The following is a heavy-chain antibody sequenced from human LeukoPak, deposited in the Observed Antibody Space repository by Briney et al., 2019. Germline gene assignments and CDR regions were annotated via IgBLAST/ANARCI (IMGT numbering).Heavy chain of an antibody. CDR3: AKDPGYDFWSGYKDNWFDP. J-gene: IGHJ5*02. CDR1: GFTFRSYA. Sequence: GGSLRLSCAASGFTFRSYAMSWIRQAPGKGLEWVSAISGSGGSTYYADSVKGRFTISRDNSKNTLYLQMNSLRAEDTAVYYCAKDPGYDFWSGYKDNWFDPWGQGTLVTVSS. D-gene: IGHD3-3*01. CDR2: ISGSGGST. V-gene: IGHV3-23*01.